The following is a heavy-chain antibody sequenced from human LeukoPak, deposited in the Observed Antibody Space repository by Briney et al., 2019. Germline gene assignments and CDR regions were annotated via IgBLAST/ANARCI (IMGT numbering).Heavy chain of an antibody. CDR1: GYTFSNYA. V-gene: IGHV1-3*01. CDR2: INAGNGNT. D-gene: IGHD3-10*01. CDR3: ARWGKYYGSGSYVDY. J-gene: IGHJ4*02. Sequence: ASVKVSCKASGYTFSNYAVLWVRQAPGQRLEWMGWINAGNGNTNYAQKLQGRVTMTTDTSTSTAYMELRSLRSDDTAVYYCARWGKYYGSGSYVDYWGQGTLVTVSS.